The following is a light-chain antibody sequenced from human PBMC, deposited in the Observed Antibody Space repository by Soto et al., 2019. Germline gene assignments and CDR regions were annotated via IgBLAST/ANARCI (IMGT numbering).Light chain of an antibody. CDR2: AAS. V-gene: IGKV1-6*01. Sequence: AIQMTQSPSSLSASVGDRVTITCRASQGIRDDLAWYQQRPGKAPKLLIYAASNLQSGVPSRFSGSGSGTDFTLIISSLQPEDFATYYCLQDSDYPYTFGQGTKLEIK. CDR3: LQDSDYPYT. CDR1: QGIRDD. J-gene: IGKJ2*01.